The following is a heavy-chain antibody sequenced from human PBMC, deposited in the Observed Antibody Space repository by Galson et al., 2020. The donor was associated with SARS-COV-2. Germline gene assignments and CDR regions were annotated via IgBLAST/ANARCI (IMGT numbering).Heavy chain of an antibody. CDR1: GDSVSSKIAA. V-gene: IGHV6-1*01. CDR3: AKMGEDGMEV. J-gene: IGHJ6*02. Sequence: SQTLSLTCAISGDSVSSKIAAWSWIRQSPSRGLEWLGRTFHRSKWYNDYAVSVRSRITINPDTSKYQFSLHLNSVTPEDTAVYYCAKMGEDGMEVWGQGTTVTVSS. CDR2: TFHRSKWYN. D-gene: IGHD2-21*01.